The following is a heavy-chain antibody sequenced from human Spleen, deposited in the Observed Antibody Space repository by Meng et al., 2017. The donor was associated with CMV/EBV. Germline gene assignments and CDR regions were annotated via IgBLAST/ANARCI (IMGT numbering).Heavy chain of an antibody. J-gene: IGHJ4*02. CDR3: AKAFSSSWYREYYDF. Sequence: ASVKVSCKASGYTFTSYYIHWVRQAPGQGLEWMGIINPSSGSTTYAQKFQGRLTMTRDTSTNTVYMELSSLRAEDTAIYYCAKAFSSSWYREYYDFWGQGTLVTVSS. CDR2: INPSSGST. D-gene: IGHD6-13*01. CDR1: GYTFTSYY. V-gene: IGHV1-46*01.